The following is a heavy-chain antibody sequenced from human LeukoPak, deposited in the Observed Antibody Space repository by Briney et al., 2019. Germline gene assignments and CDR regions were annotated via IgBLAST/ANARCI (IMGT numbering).Heavy chain of an antibody. Sequence: RGSLRLSCAASGFTFSNFAMGWVRQAPGKGLVWLSTISPRGDRTYDADSVRGRFIISRDNSKNTFYLQLNSLRAEDTAVYYCAKVFCSSPRCFVPFDYWGQGTLVSVSS. D-gene: IGHD2-2*01. CDR1: GFTFSNFA. V-gene: IGHV3-23*01. J-gene: IGHJ4*02. CDR3: AKVFCSSPRCFVPFDY. CDR2: ISPRGDRT.